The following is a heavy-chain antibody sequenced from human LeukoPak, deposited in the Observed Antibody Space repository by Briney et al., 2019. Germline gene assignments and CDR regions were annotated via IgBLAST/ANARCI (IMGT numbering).Heavy chain of an antibody. Sequence: GASVKVSCKASGGTFSSYAISWVRQAPGQGLEWMGGIIPIFGTANYAQKFQGRVTITTDESTSTAYMELSSLRSEDTAVYYCARRWFTMVRGVPTYYLDYWGQGTLVTVSS. V-gene: IGHV1-69*05. CDR3: ARRWFTMVRGVPTYYLDY. CDR2: IIPIFGTA. CDR1: GGTFSSYA. J-gene: IGHJ4*02. D-gene: IGHD3-10*01.